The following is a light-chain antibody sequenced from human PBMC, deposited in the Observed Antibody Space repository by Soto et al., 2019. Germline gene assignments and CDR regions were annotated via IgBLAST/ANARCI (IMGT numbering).Light chain of an antibody. J-gene: IGKJ1*01. CDR3: QQYNNWLWT. V-gene: IGKV3-15*01. Sequence: PGERATLSCRASQSVSSNLAWYQQKPGQAPRLLIYGASTRATGIPARFSGSGSGTEFTLTISSLQSEDFAVYYCQQYNNWLWTFGQGTKVDNK. CDR1: QSVSSN. CDR2: GAS.